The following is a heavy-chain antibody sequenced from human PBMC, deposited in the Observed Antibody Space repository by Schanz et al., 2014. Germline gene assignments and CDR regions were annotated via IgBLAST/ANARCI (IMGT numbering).Heavy chain of an antibody. CDR2: INQSGTT. CDR3: ASPSGYSDYGTYFDF. J-gene: IGHJ4*03. CDR1: GGSFSSNY. D-gene: IGHD5-12*01. Sequence: QVQLQQWGAGLLKPSETLSLTCAVYGGSFSSNYWSWIRQPPGKGLEWIGEINQSGTTNYNPSLKSRVTISVDTSKSQFSLKLSSVTAADTAVYYCASPSGYSDYGTYFDFWGQGTLVTVSS. V-gene: IGHV4-34*02.